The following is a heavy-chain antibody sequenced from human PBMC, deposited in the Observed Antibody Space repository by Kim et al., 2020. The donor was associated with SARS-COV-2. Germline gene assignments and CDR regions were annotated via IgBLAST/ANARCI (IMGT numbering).Heavy chain of an antibody. V-gene: IGHV3-66*01. CDR2: IYSGGST. J-gene: IGHJ6*02. D-gene: IGHD3-22*01. CDR3: ARANYYDSTSTTPPTDYYYYYGMDV. Sequence: GGSLRLSCAASGFTVSSNYMSWVRQAPGKGLEWVSVIYSGGSTYYADSVKGRFTISRDNSKNTLYLQMNSLRAEDTAVYYCARANYYDSTSTTPPTDYYYYYGMDVWGQGTTVTVSS. CDR1: GFTVSSNY.